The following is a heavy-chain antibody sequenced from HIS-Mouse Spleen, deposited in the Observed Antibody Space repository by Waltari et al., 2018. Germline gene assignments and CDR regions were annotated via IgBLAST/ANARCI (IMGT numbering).Heavy chain of an antibody. V-gene: IGHV1-2*02. D-gene: IGHD3-10*01. CDR1: GYTFTGYS. CDR3: ARDYYGSGSYYYYYGMDV. CDR2: INPNSGGT. J-gene: IGHJ6*02. Sequence: QVQLVQSGAEVKKPGASVQVSCQASGYTFTGYSMHLVRQAPGQGLEWMGWINPNSGGTNYAQKFQGRVTMTRDTSISTAYMELSRLRSDDTAVYYCARDYYGSGSYYYYYGMDVWGQGTTVTVSS.